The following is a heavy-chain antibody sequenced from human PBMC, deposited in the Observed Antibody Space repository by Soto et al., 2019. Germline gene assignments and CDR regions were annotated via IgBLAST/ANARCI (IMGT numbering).Heavy chain of an antibody. CDR1: GYTFTNYG. CDR3: AGQYDSSGRPFDL. J-gene: IGHJ4*01. V-gene: IGHV1-18*04. D-gene: IGHD3-22*01. CDR2: SSTYNSNT. Sequence: QVHLVQSGAEVKKPGASVKVSCKASGYTFTNYGITWVRQAPGRGLEWMGWSSTYNSNTNYAQRFRGRVTMTTDRGTSTGYMELRSLTSEDTAVYFCAGQYDSSGRPFDLWGHGALVTVSS.